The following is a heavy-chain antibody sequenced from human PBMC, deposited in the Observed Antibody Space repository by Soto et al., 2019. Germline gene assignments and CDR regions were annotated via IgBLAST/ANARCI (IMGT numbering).Heavy chain of an antibody. J-gene: IGHJ6*02. CDR2: ISYDGSNK. Sequence: GGSLRLSCAASGFTFSSYGMHWVRQAPGKGLEWVAVISYDGSNKYYADSVKGRFTISRDNSKNTLYLQMNSLRAEDTAVYYCAKDHLVVHPCTTICIPIDVRGQGTTVT. CDR3: AKDHLVVHPCTTICIPIDV. D-gene: IGHD2-8*01. CDR1: GFTFSSYG. V-gene: IGHV3-30*18.